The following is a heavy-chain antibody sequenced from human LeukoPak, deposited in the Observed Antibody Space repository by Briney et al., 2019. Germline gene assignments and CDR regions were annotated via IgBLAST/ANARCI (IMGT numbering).Heavy chain of an antibody. Sequence: ASVKVSCKTSGYSFNSHHVHWVRQAPGQGLEWMGRINPNSGGTNYAQKFQGRVTMTRDTSISTAYMELSRLRSDGTAVHYCARDDSSGYYSGPWGQGTLVTVSS. CDR1: GYSFNSHH. CDR2: INPNSGGT. D-gene: IGHD3-22*01. V-gene: IGHV1-2*06. J-gene: IGHJ5*02. CDR3: ARDDSSGYYSGP.